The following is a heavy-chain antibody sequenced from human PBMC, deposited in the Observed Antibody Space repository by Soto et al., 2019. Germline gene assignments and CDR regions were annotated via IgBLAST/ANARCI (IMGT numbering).Heavy chain of an antibody. V-gene: IGHV1-8*01. D-gene: IGHD3-3*01. J-gene: IGHJ4*02. CDR2: MNPNSGNT. CDR1: GYTFTSYD. Sequence: ASVKVSCKASGYTFTSYDINWVRQATGQGLEWMGWMNPNSGNTGYAQKFQGRVTMTRNTSISTAYKELSSLRSEDTAVYYCARGGVTIFGVVNNFDYWGQGTLVTVSS. CDR3: ARGGVTIFGVVNNFDY.